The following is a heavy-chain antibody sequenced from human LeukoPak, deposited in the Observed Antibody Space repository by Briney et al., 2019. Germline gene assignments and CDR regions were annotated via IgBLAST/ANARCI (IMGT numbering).Heavy chain of an antibody. CDR1: GYTFTSNG. CDR2: ISAYNGNT. Sequence: ASVKVSCKASGYTFTSNGISWVRQAPGQGLEWMGWISAYNGNTNYAQKLQGRVTITTDTSTSTAYMELRSLRSDDTAVYYCARDLAYYYDSSGYVYLDYWGQGTLVTVSS. V-gene: IGHV1-18*01. D-gene: IGHD3-22*01. CDR3: ARDLAYYYDSSGYVYLDY. J-gene: IGHJ4*02.